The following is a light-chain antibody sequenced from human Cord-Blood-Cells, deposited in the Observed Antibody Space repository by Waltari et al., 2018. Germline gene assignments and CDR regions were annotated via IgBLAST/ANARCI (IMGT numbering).Light chain of an antibody. J-gene: IGLJ1*01. CDR1: RRDACGYNY. CDR3: SSYAGSSYV. CDR2: EVS. V-gene: IGLV2-8*01. Sequence: QSALTHPPSASGSPGQSVTISCTGTRRDACGYNYVSWYQQHPGKAPKLMLYEVSKRPSGVPDRFSGSKSGNTASLTVSGLQAEDEADYYCSSYAGSSYVFGTGTKVTVL.